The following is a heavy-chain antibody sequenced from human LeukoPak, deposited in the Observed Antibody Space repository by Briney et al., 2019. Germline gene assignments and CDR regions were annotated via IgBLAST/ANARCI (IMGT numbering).Heavy chain of an antibody. CDR2: INPDGRDT. CDR3: TSWGDTTAEYFQR. Sequence: GGSLRLSCVVSGFTFNRCWMNWVRQAPGKGLEWVAHINPDGRDTYYVDSVKSRFTISRDNAQNSMYLQMNSLRVEDTAVYYCTSWGDTTAEYFQRWGQGTLVTVSS. V-gene: IGHV3-7*01. CDR1: GFTFNRCW. D-gene: IGHD2-21*02. J-gene: IGHJ1*01.